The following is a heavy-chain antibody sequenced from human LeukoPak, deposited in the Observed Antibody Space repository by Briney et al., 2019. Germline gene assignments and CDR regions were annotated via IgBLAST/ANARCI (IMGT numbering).Heavy chain of an antibody. V-gene: IGHV4-39*01. CDR2: IYYSGST. Sequence: SETLSLTCTVSGGPISSSSYYWGWIRQPPGKGLEWIGSIYYSGSTYYNPSLKSRVTISVDTSKNQFSLKLSSVTAADTAVYYCARLKSPQTNYDYVWGSYRYPYYFDYWGQGTLVTVSS. D-gene: IGHD3-16*02. CDR3: ARLKSPQTNYDYVWGSYRYPYYFDY. J-gene: IGHJ4*02. CDR1: GGPISSSSYY.